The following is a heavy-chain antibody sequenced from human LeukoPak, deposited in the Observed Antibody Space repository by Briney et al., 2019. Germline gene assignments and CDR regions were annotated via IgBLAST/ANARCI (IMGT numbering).Heavy chain of an antibody. D-gene: IGHD6-19*01. J-gene: IGHJ4*02. Sequence: SETLSLTCTVSGGSISSGSYYWSWIRQPAGKGLEWIGRIYTSGSTNYNPSLKSRVTISVDTSKNQFSLKLSSVTAADTAVYYCARVAVAGTALDYWGQGTLVTVSS. CDR3: ARVAVAGTALDY. CDR2: IYTSGST. V-gene: IGHV4-61*02. CDR1: GGSISSGSYY.